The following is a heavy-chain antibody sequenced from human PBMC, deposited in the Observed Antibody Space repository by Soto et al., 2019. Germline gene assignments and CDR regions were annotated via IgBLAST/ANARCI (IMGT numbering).Heavy chain of an antibody. CDR2: ISAYNGNT. Sequence: QVQLVQSGAEVKKPGASVKVSCKASGYTFTSYGISWVRQAPGQGLEWMGWISAYNGNTNYAQKLQGRVTMTTDTSTSTAYMELRSLRSDDTAVYYCARGGVGYCSSTSCYDPMAFLHYYYYMDVWGKGTTVTVSS. CDR1: GYTFTSYG. CDR3: ARGGVGYCSSTSCYDPMAFLHYYYYMDV. J-gene: IGHJ6*03. D-gene: IGHD2-2*01. V-gene: IGHV1-18*01.